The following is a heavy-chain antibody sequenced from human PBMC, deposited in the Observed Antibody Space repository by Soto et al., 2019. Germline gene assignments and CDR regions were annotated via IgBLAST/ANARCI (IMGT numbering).Heavy chain of an antibody. CDR2: ISHDGGT. J-gene: IGHJ6*02. D-gene: IGHD3-10*01. Sequence: SETLSLTCASYGGSFDDFSWSWVRQSPGKGLEWVGEISHDGGTNYSPSLASRVSISVDTSKNQFSLHLRSVTAADTGLYYCARGQLVWYGDLTPYHRDMDVWGQGTTVTVSS. V-gene: IGHV4-34*01. CDR3: ARGQLVWYGDLTPYHRDMDV. CDR1: GGSFDDFS.